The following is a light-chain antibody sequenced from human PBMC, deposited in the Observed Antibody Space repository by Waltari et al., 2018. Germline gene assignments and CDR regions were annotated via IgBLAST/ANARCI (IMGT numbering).Light chain of an antibody. J-gene: IGLJ2*01. V-gene: IGLV2-23*02. Sequence: SALTQPASVSGSPGQSITISSTGPSSDAGSYNVVSWYQQHPGKAPKLMIHEVSKRPSGVSNRFSGSKSGNTASLTISGLQAEDEADYYCCSYAGSSTVVFGGGTKLTVL. CDR3: CSYAGSSTVV. CDR2: EVS. CDR1: SSDAGSYNV.